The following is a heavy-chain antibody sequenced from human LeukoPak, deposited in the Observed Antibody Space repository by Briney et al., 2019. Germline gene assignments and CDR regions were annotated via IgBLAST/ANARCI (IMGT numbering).Heavy chain of an antibody. CDR2: ISGSGGST. D-gene: IGHD2/OR15-2a*01. CDR1: GFTCSSYA. J-gene: IGHJ6*03. V-gene: IGHV3-23*01. CDR3: AKENKHYYYYYMDV. Sequence: GGSLRLTCAASGFTCSSYARSWVRQAPGKGLVWVSAISGSGGSTYYADSVKGRFTISRDMSKNTLYLQMNSLRAEDTAVYYCAKENKHYYYYYMDVWGKGTTVTVSS.